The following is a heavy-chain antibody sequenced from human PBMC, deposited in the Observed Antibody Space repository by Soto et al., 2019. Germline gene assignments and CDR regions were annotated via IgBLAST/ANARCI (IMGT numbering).Heavy chain of an antibody. D-gene: IGHD2-21*02. CDR3: ARGRKVVATPARDDWFDP. CDR2: INPKDGAT. Sequence: QVQLVQPGAEVRRPGASVRVSCKASGYSFNDYYINWVRQAPGQGLEWMGWINPKDGATKSAQKFQDWVTMTSDTSHTTAYLDLRSDDTAVYYCARGRKVVATPARDDWFDPWGQGTLVTVSS. V-gene: IGHV1-2*04. CDR1: GYSFNDYY. J-gene: IGHJ5*02.